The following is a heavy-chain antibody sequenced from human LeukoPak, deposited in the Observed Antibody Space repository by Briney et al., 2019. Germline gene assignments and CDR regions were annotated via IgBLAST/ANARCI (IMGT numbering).Heavy chain of an antibody. J-gene: IGHJ3*02. Sequence: SETLSLTCTVSGGSISSYYWSWIRQPPGKVLEWIGYIYYSGSTNYNPSLKSRVTISVDTSKNQFSLKLSSVTAADTAVYYCARGAYSSGWYGDAFDIWGQGTMVTVSS. CDR1: GGSISSYY. CDR2: IYYSGST. D-gene: IGHD6-19*01. V-gene: IGHV4-59*01. CDR3: ARGAYSSGWYGDAFDI.